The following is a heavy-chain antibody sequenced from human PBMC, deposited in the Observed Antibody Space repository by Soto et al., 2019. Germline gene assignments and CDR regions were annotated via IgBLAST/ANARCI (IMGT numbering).Heavy chain of an antibody. CDR1: GYTLTELS. CDR3: ATDSRDGYNFHYYYGMDV. V-gene: IGHV1-24*01. Sequence: ASVKVSCKVSGYTLTELSMHWVRQAPGKGLDWMGGFDPEDGETIYAQKFQGRVTMTEDTSTDTAYMELSSMRSEDKAVYYCATDSRDGYNFHYYYGMDVWGQGTTVTVSS. J-gene: IGHJ6*02. D-gene: IGHD5-12*01. CDR2: FDPEDGET.